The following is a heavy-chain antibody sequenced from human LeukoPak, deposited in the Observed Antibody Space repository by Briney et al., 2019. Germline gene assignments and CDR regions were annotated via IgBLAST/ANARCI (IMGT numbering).Heavy chain of an antibody. V-gene: IGHV4-39*01. CDR1: GGSISSSSYY. CDR3: ARTFGYGYGYLDY. J-gene: IGHJ4*02. D-gene: IGHD5-18*01. CDR2: IYYSGST. Sequence: KASETLSLTCTVSGGSISSSSYYWGWIRQPPGRGLEWIGSIYYSGSTYYNSSLKSRVTVSVDTSKNQFSLKLSSVTAADTAVYYCARTFGYGYGYLDYWGQGTLVTVSS.